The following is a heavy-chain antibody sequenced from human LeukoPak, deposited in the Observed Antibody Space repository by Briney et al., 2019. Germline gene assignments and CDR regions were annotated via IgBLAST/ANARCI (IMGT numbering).Heavy chain of an antibody. J-gene: IGHJ4*02. CDR1: GFTFGSYA. CDR3: AKDRYGGYVFDY. Sequence: GGSLRLSCTASGFTFGSYAMHWVRQAPDKGLEWVAFIRFDGSDKYYADSVKGRFTISRDNSKNTLYLQMNSLRADDTAVYYCAKDRYGGYVFDYWGQGTLVTVSS. D-gene: IGHD4-17*01. V-gene: IGHV3-30*02. CDR2: IRFDGSDK.